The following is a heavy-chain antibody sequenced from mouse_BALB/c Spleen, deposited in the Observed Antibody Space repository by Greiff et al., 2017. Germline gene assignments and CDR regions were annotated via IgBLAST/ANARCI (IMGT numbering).Heavy chain of an antibody. CDR3: ASNYGSSSAWFAY. CDR2: IWAGGST. D-gene: IGHD1-1*01. J-gene: IGHJ3*01. CDR1: GFSLTSYG. V-gene: IGHV2-9*02. Sequence: QVQLKQSGPGLVAPSQSLSITCTVSGFSLTSYGVHWVRQPPGKGLEWLGVIWAGGSTNYNSALMSRLSISKDNSKSQVFLKMNSLQTDDTAMYYCASNYGSSSAWFAYWGQGTLVTVSA.